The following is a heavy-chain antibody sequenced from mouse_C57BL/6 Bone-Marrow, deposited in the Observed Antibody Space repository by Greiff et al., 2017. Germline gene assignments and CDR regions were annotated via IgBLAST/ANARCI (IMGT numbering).Heavy chain of an antibody. Sequence: QVQLQQSGTELVKPGASVKLSCKASGYTFTSYWMHWVKQRPGQGLEWIGNINPSNGGTNYNEKFKSKATLTVDKSSSTAYMQLSSLTSEDSAVYYCARSVLRSYYFDYWGQGTTLTVSS. J-gene: IGHJ2*01. CDR2: INPSNGGT. V-gene: IGHV1-53*01. D-gene: IGHD1-1*01. CDR3: ARSVLRSYYFDY. CDR1: GYTFTSYW.